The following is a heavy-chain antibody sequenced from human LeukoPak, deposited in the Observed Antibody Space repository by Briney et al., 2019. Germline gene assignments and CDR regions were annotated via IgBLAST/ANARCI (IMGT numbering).Heavy chain of an antibody. CDR1: GGSISSNNLY. J-gene: IGHJ3*02. CDR3: ARGESITMFGVPLDAFDI. CDR2: IYYSGST. D-gene: IGHD3-10*02. V-gene: IGHV4-39*01. Sequence: KPSETLSLTCTVSGGSISSNNLYWGWIRQPPGKGLEWIGSIYYSGSTYYNPSLKSRATVSVDTSKNQFSLKLSSVTAADTAVYYCARGESITMFGVPLDAFDIWGQGTMVTVSS.